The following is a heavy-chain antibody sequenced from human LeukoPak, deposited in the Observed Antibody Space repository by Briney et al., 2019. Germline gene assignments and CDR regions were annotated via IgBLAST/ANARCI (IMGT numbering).Heavy chain of an antibody. V-gene: IGHV1-8*01. Sequence: ASVKVSCTASGYTFTSFDINWVRQTAGQGLEWMGWMNPDSGDTGYAPKFQGRVIMTRNTSIRTAYMELSSLTSEDTAVYYCASRTSSGYDYDVFDLWGQGTVVTVSS. D-gene: IGHD5-12*01. J-gene: IGHJ3*01. CDR1: GYTFTSFD. CDR3: ASRTSSGYDYDVFDL. CDR2: MNPDSGDT.